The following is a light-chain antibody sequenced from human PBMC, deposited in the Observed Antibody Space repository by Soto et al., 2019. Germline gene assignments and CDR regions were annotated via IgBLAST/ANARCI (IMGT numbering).Light chain of an antibody. J-gene: IGKJ3*01. V-gene: IGKV1-33*01. Sequence: DIQMTQSPSSLSASVGDRVTITCQASQDISNYLNWYQQKPGKAPKLLIYDASNLETGVPSRFIGSGSGTYFTFTISSLQPEDIATYYCQQYDNLPFTFGPGTKVDIK. CDR1: QDISNY. CDR3: QQYDNLPFT. CDR2: DAS.